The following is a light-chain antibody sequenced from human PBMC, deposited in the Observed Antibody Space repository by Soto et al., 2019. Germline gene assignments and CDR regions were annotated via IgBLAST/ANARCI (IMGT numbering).Light chain of an antibody. CDR1: SSDVAIYNY. CDR3: CSYAGSYTFARNV. CDR2: DVS. J-gene: IGLJ1*01. V-gene: IGLV2-11*01. Sequence: ALTQPRSVSGSPGQSVTISCTGTSSDVAIYNYISWYQQHPGEAPKLMIHDVSERPSGVPDRFSGSKSGNTASLTISGLQAEDEADYYCCSYAGSYTFARNVFGTGTKVTVL.